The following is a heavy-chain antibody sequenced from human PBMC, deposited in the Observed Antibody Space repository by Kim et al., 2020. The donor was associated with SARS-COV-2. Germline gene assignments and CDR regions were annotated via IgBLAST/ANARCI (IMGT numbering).Heavy chain of an antibody. CDR3: ARGRAVTPSRLDY. J-gene: IGHJ4*02. CDR2: INHSGST. D-gene: IGHD4-17*01. V-gene: IGHV4-34*01. CDR1: GGSFSGYY. Sequence: SETLSLTCAVYGGSFSGYYWSWIRQPPGKGLEWIGEINHSGSTNYNPSLKSRVTISVDTSKNQFSLKLSSVTAADTAVYYCARGRAVTPSRLDYWGQGTLVTVSS.